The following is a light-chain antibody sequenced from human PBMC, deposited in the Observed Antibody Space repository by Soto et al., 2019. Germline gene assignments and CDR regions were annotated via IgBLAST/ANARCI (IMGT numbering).Light chain of an antibody. Sequence: QSALTQPPSASGSPGQSVTISCTGSSSDVGNYKYVSWYQQHPGKAPKLIIYEVNKRPSGVPDRFSGSKSGKTASLTVSGLRAEDEADYYCSSYAGTNNYVFGAGTKVTVL. CDR3: SSYAGTNNYV. CDR1: SSDVGNYKY. V-gene: IGLV2-8*01. J-gene: IGLJ1*01. CDR2: EVN.